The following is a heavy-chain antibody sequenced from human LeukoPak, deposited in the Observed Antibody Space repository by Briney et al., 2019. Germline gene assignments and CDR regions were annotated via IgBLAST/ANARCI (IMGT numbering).Heavy chain of an antibody. Sequence: SGGSLRLSCVASGFTFSSYSMIWVRQAPGKGLQWVANMKKDGSETKYAESVKGRFTISRDNTKNSLYLQVNSLRAEDTAVYYCGRHRSGSGTYFIDYWGQGTLVSVSS. CDR3: GRHRSGSGTYFIDY. CDR1: GFTFSSYS. V-gene: IGHV3-7*01. CDR2: MKKDGSET. D-gene: IGHD3-10*01. J-gene: IGHJ4*02.